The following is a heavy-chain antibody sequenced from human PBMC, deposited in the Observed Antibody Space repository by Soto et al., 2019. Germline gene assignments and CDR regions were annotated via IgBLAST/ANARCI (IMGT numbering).Heavy chain of an antibody. CDR1: GFTVSSNY. V-gene: IGHV3-66*01. CDR3: ARDLTLNSPGILRFLEWLLTHSPYYYYGMDV. J-gene: IGHJ6*02. D-gene: IGHD3-3*01. CDR2: IYSGGST. Sequence: GGSLRLSCAASGFTVSSNYMSWVRQAPGKGLEWVSVIYSGGSTYYADSVKGRFTISRDNSKNTLYLQMNSLRAEDTAVYYCARDLTLNSPGILRFLEWLLTHSPYYYYGMDVWGQGTTVTVSS.